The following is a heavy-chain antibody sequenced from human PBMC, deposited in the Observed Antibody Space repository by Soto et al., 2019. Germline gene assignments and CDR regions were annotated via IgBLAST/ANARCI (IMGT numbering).Heavy chain of an antibody. J-gene: IGHJ6*03. D-gene: IGHD6-13*01. CDR2: IWYDGSNK. V-gene: IGHV3-33*01. CDR1: GFTFSSYG. Sequence: GGSLRLSCAASGFTFSSYGMHWVRQAPGKGLEWVAVIWYDGSNKYYADSVKGRFTISRDNSKNTLYLQMNSLRAEDTAVYYCARGIAAAGNSNYYYYYMDVWGKGTTVTVSS. CDR3: ARGIAAAGNSNYYYYYMDV.